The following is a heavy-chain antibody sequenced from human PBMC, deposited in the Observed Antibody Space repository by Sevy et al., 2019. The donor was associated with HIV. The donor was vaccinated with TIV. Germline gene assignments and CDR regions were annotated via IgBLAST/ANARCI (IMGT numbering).Heavy chain of an antibody. V-gene: IGHV1-2*02. D-gene: IGHD3-3*01. CDR2: INPSSGGT. Sequence: ASVKVSCKASGYSFTGYFIHWVRQARGQGLEWMGWINPSSGGTMSAQKFHDKVTMTRDTSINTAYLELSRLRSDDTAVYYCARELDDFWSGYQFWGQGTLVTVSS. J-gene: IGHJ4*02. CDR1: GYSFTGYF. CDR3: ARELDDFWSGYQF.